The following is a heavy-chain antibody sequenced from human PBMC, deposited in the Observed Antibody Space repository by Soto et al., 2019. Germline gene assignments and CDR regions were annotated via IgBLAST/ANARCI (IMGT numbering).Heavy chain of an antibody. Sequence: GGSLRLSCAASGFNVGAFAVNWVRQAPGKGLEWVSGISVSDAFIYYADSVRGRFSISRDASENILYLQMNSLRVDDTALYYCTRETVAGITGLDYWGPGTLVTVSS. CDR3: TRETVAGITGLDY. V-gene: IGHV3-23*01. J-gene: IGHJ4*02. CDR2: ISVSDAFI. CDR1: GFNVGAFA. D-gene: IGHD1-20*01.